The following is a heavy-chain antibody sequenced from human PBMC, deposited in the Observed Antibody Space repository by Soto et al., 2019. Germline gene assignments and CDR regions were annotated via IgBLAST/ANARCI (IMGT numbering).Heavy chain of an antibody. CDR2: INPNSGGT. CDR3: ATPRGTLAHGMDV. D-gene: IGHD1-1*01. V-gene: IGHV1-2*02. J-gene: IGHJ6*02. CDR1: GYTFTGYY. Sequence: ASVKVSCKASGYTFTGYYMHWVRQAPGQGLEWMGWINPNSGGTNYAQKFQGRVTMTRDTSISTAYMELSRLRSDDTAVYYCATPRGTLAHGMDVWGQGTTVTVSS.